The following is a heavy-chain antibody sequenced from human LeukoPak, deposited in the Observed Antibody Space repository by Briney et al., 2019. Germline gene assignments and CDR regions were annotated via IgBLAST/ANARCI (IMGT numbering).Heavy chain of an antibody. V-gene: IGHV3-7*01. CDR3: ATLVATTRFDY. J-gene: IGHJ4*02. CDR1: GFIISSYW. D-gene: IGHD5-12*01. CDR2: IKQDGSEK. Sequence: GGSLRLSCAASGFIISSYWKSWVRQAPGKGLEWVANIKQDGSEKYYVDSVKGRFTISRDNAKNSLYLQMSSLRADDMAVYYCATLVATTRFDYWGQGTLVTVSS.